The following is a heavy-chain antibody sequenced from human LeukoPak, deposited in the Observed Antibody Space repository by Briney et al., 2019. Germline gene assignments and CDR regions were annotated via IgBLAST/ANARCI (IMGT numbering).Heavy chain of an antibody. J-gene: IGHJ4*02. CDR2: LYYSGWST. D-gene: IGHD2-2*01. Sequence: SETLSLTCTVSGGSISSSYYYWGWVRRPPGKGLEWIGSLYYSGWSTYYNPSLKSRVTISVDTSKNQFSLKLNSVTAADTAVYYCARLGCSSASCYPGNWGQGTLVTVSS. V-gene: IGHV4-39*01. CDR3: ARLGCSSASCYPGN. CDR1: GGSISSSYYY.